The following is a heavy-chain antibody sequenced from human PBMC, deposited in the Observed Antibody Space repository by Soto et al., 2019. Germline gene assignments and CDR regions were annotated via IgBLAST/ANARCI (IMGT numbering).Heavy chain of an antibody. Sequence: EVQLVESGGGWVQPGGSLRLSCAASGFTVSSNYMSWVRQAPGKGLEWVSVIYSGGSTYYADSVKGRFTISRDNSKNTLYLPMNSLRAADTAVYYCAIVKFRQWLEYYYDYWGQGTLVTVSS. CDR3: AIVKFRQWLEYYYDY. CDR1: GFTVSSNY. CDR2: IYSGGST. V-gene: IGHV3-66*01. J-gene: IGHJ4*02. D-gene: IGHD6-19*01.